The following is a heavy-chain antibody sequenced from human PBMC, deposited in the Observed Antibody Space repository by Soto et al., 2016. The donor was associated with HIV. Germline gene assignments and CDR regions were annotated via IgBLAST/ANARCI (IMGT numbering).Heavy chain of an antibody. J-gene: IGHJ3*02. D-gene: IGHD3-22*01. CDR3: ARERDYDSSRRWFDM. CDR2: IYSDDST. Sequence: EVQLVESGGGLVQPGGSLRLSCTASGITVTNTYLNWVRQAPGKGLEWVSVIYSDDSTFYADSVRGRFTISRDISKNTLFLQMNSLRAEDTAIYYCARERDYDSSRRWFDMWARDNGHRLF. CDR1: GITVTNTY. V-gene: IGHV3-66*01.